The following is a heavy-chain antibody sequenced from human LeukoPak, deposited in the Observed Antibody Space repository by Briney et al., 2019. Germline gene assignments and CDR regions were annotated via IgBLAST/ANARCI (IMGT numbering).Heavy chain of an antibody. Sequence: GGSLRLSCAASGFSFSSYEMNWVRQAPGKGLEWVSAISGSGDSTYSTDSVKGRFTISRDNSKNTLYLQMNSLRAEDTAVYYCAKKVPANWGSYFDYWGQGTLVTVSS. J-gene: IGHJ4*02. CDR2: ISGSGDST. CDR3: AKKVPANWGSYFDY. V-gene: IGHV3-23*01. D-gene: IGHD7-27*01. CDR1: GFSFSSYE.